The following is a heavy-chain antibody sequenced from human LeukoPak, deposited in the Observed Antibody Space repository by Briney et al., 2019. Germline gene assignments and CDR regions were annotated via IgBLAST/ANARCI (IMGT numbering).Heavy chain of an antibody. V-gene: IGHV3-33*01. J-gene: IGHJ4*02. D-gene: IGHD2-2*01. Sequence: GGSLRLSCAASGFTFSSFAIHWVRRVPGKGLEWVAAIWYDGSSKHYVDSVKGRFTISRDNAKNSLYLQMNSLRAEDTAVYYCARVGYCSSTSCSEFDYWGQGTLVTVSS. CDR2: IWYDGSSK. CDR3: ARVGYCSSTSCSEFDY. CDR1: GFTFSSFA.